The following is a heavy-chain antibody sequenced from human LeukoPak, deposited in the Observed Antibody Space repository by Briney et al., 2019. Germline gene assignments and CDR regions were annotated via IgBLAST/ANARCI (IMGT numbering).Heavy chain of an antibody. CDR2: INHSGST. Sequence: NPSETLSLTCAVYGGSFSGYYWSWIRQPPGKGLEWIGEINHSGSTNYNPFLKSRVTISVDTSKDQFSLKLRSVTAAGTAVYYCAREAILGSYNWFDPWGQGTLVTVSS. CDR1: GGSFSGYY. CDR3: AREAILGSYNWFDP. V-gene: IGHV4-34*01. J-gene: IGHJ5*02. D-gene: IGHD3-3*01.